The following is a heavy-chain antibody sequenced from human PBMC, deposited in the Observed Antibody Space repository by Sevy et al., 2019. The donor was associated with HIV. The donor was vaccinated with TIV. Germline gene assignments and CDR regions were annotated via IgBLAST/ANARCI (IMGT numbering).Heavy chain of an antibody. CDR1: HFSISNSYW. CDR2: IHYSGTT. V-gene: IGHV4-38-2*01. J-gene: IGHJ4*02. D-gene: IGHD7-27*01. Sequence: SETLSLTCVVSHFSISNSYWWDWYRRPPGKGLEWIGAIHYSGTTVYTPSLKSRVTVSADTSNNQFSLRLTSMTAADTAVYYYASHDWGREDYWGQGTLVTVSS. CDR3: ASHDWGREDY.